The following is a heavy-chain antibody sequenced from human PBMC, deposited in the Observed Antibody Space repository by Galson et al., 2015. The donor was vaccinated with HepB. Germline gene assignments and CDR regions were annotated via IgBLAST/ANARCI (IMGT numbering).Heavy chain of an antibody. CDR1: GYSFTSYW. J-gene: IGHJ4*02. CDR3: ARGREIAVAGTEFDY. Sequence: QSGAEVKKPGESLKISSKGSGYSFTSYWIGWVRQMPGKGLEWMGIIYPGDSDTRYSPSFQGQVTISADKSISTAYLQWSSLKASDTAMYYCARGREIAVAGTEFDYWGQGTLVTVSS. CDR2: IYPGDSDT. V-gene: IGHV5-51*03. D-gene: IGHD6-19*01.